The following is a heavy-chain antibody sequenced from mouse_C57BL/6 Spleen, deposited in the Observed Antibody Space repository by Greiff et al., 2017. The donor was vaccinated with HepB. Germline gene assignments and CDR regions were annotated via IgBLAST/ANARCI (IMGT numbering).Heavy chain of an antibody. CDR1: GFTFSSYA. J-gene: IGHJ2*01. D-gene: IGHD1-1*01. Sequence: VQLQQSGGGLVKPGGSLKLSCAASGFTFSSYAMSWVRQTPEKRLEWVATISDGGSYTYYPDNVKGRFTISRDNAKNNLYLQMSHLKSEDTAMYYCARDHYGYYFDYWGQGTTLTVSS. CDR3: ARDHYGYYFDY. V-gene: IGHV5-4*01. CDR2: ISDGGSYT.